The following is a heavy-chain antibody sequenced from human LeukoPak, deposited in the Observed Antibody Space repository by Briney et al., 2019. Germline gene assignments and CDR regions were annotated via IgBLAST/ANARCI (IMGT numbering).Heavy chain of an antibody. D-gene: IGHD3-22*01. CDR2: IYYSGST. Sequence: SETLPLTCTVSGGSISSYYWSWIRQPPGKGLEWIGYIYYSGSTNYNPSLKSRVTISVDTSKNQFSLKLSSVTAADTAVYYCARRADDSSGYFSAAFDIWGQGTMVTVSS. CDR3: ARRADDSSGYFSAAFDI. J-gene: IGHJ3*02. CDR1: GGSISSYY. V-gene: IGHV4-59*08.